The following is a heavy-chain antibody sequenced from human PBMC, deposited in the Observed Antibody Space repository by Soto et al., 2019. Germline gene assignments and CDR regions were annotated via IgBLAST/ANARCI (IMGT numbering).Heavy chain of an antibody. CDR1: GFAFSSFE. J-gene: IGHJ5*02. D-gene: IGHD2-2*01. CDR2: ISSIGSTI. Sequence: PGGSLRLSCAASGFAFSSFEMTWVRQAPGKGLEWVSYISSIGSTIYYADSVKGRFTIPRDNAKNALYLQMNSLRAEDTAVYYCASQPAVWPFNWFDPWGQGTLVTVSS. CDR3: ASQPAVWPFNWFDP. V-gene: IGHV3-48*03.